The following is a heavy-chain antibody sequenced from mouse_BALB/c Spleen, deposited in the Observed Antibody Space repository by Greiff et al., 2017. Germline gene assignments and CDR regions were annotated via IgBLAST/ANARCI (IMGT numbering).Heavy chain of an antibody. V-gene: IGHV1-77*01. CDR2: IYPGSGNT. J-gene: IGHJ4*01. Sequence: QVQLKESGAELARPGASVKLSCKASGYTFTDYYINWVKQRTGQGLEWIGEIYPGSGNTYYNEKFKGKATLTADKSSSTAYMQLSSLTSEDSAVYFCARVGYDYYAMDYWGQGTSVTVSS. CDR1: GYTFTDYY. CDR3: ARVGYDYYAMDY. D-gene: IGHD2-10*02.